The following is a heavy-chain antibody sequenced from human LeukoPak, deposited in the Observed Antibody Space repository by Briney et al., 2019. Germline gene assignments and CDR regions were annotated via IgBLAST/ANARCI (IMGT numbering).Heavy chain of an antibody. J-gene: IGHJ6*03. D-gene: IGHD1-26*01. CDR3: ARDGGSFYYYYYYYMDV. CDR2: INPNSGGT. Sequence: GASVKVSCKASGYTFTGYYMHWVRQAPGQGLEWMGWINPNSGGTNYAQKFQGRVTMTRDTSISTAYMELSRLRSDDTAVYYCARDGGSFYYYYYYYMDVWGKGTTVTVPS. CDR1: GYTFTGYY. V-gene: IGHV1-2*02.